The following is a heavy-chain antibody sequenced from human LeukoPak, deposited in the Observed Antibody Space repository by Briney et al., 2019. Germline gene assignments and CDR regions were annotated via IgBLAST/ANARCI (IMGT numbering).Heavy chain of an antibody. V-gene: IGHV4-34*01. D-gene: IGHD1-26*01. CDR1: GGSFSGYY. CDR2: INHSGST. Sequence: SETLSLTCAVYGGSFSGYYWSWIRQPPEKGLEWIGEINHSGSTNYNPSLKSRVTISVDTSKNQFSLKLSSVTAADTAVYYCARGWGVGAKYYFDYWGQGTLVTVSS. J-gene: IGHJ4*02. CDR3: ARGWGVGAKYYFDY.